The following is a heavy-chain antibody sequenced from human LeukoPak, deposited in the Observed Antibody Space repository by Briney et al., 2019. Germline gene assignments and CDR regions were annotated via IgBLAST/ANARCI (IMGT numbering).Heavy chain of an antibody. J-gene: IGHJ4*02. CDR1: GYFMSSGYY. CDR3: ARQLGGSGPYFQFDF. V-gene: IGHV4-38-2*01. CDR2: IYQGGNT. Sequence: SETLSLTRAVSGYFMSSGYYWGWIRQPPGKGLEWIGSIYQGGNTYYNPSLKSRVAISVDSSKNQFSLRLRSLTAADTAVYSCARQLGGSGPYFQFDFWGQGTLVTVSS. D-gene: IGHD2/OR15-2a*01.